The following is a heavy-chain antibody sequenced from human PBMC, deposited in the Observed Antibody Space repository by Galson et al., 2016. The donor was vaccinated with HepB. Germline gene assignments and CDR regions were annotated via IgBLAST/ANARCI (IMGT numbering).Heavy chain of an antibody. CDR3: ARDTGMGGASTGQFNY. J-gene: IGHJ4*02. Sequence: SLRLSCAASKLTFSSYAMSWVRQAPGKGLEWISSISGRGATTFYADSVKGRFFISRDNSKKTVDLEMTRLRVDDTAVYFCARDTGMGGASTGQFNYWGQGTLVTVSS. V-gene: IGHV3-23*01. D-gene: IGHD2-21*01. CDR2: ISGRGATT. CDR1: KLTFSSYA.